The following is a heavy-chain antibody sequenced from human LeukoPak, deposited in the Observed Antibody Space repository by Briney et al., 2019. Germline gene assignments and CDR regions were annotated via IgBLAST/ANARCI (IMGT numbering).Heavy chain of an antibody. CDR1: GGSFSGYY. CDR3: AIYGVDAFDI. Sequence: KSSETLSLTCAVYGGSFSGYYWSWIRQPPGKGLEWIGEINHSGSTNYNPSLKSRVTISVDTSKHQFSLKLSSVTAADTAVYYCAIYGVDAFDIWGRGTMVTVSS. J-gene: IGHJ3*02. CDR2: INHSGST. D-gene: IGHD4-17*01. V-gene: IGHV4-34*01.